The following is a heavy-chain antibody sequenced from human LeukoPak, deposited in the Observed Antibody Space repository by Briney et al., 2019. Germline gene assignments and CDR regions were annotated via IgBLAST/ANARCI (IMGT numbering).Heavy chain of an antibody. Sequence: GGSLRLSCVASGFTFSSYAMSWVRQAPGKGLEWVSAISGGATTTYYAASVEGRFTISRDYSDNTLFLQMNRLRGEDTALYYCAGIYCSGETCYDYFDWWGQGTLVTVSS. CDR2: ISGGATTT. J-gene: IGHJ4*02. CDR1: GFTFSSYA. V-gene: IGHV3-23*01. D-gene: IGHD2-15*01. CDR3: AGIYCSGETCYDYFDW.